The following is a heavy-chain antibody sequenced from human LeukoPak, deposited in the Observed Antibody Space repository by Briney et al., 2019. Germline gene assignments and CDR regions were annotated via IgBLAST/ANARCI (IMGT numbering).Heavy chain of an antibody. CDR3: AREGGGSYPSH. J-gene: IGHJ4*02. CDR1: GGSISSYY. V-gene: IGHV4-59*01. D-gene: IGHD1-26*01. Sequence: SETLSPTCTVSGGSISSYYWSWIRQPPGKGLEWIGYIYYSGSTNYNPSLKSRVTISVDTSKNQFSLKLSSVTAADTAVYYCAREGGGSYPSHWGQGTLVTVSS. CDR2: IYYSGST.